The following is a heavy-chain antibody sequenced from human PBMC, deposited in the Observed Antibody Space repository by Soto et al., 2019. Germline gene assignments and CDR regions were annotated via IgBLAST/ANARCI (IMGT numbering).Heavy chain of an antibody. Sequence: EVQLVESGGGLVQPGGSQRLSCAASAFTFKNHWMHWVRQVPGKGPVWVSRINGDGSFTSYADAVKGRFTISRDNAKNTLSLQMNSLRAADTAVYYCAREIYDDYDSSGFDHWGQGTLVTVSS. D-gene: IGHD3-22*01. CDR2: INGDGSFT. CDR1: AFTFKNHW. J-gene: IGHJ4*02. V-gene: IGHV3-74*01. CDR3: AREIYDDYDSSGFDH.